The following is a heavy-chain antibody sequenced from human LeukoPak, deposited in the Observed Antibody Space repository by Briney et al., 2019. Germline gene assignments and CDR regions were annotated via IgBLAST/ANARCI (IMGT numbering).Heavy chain of an antibody. CDR3: ARAPHTYHLVVATATQDPFDY. CDR1: GYTFTSNY. V-gene: IGHV1-46*01. Sequence: ASVKVSCKAFGYTFTSNYMHWVRQAPGQGPEWMGVISPSGGSTTYAQKFQGRVTLTRDMSTSTDYLELSSLRSEDTAVYYCARAPHTYHLVVATATQDPFDYWGQGTLVTVSS. CDR2: ISPSGGST. J-gene: IGHJ4*02. D-gene: IGHD2-21*02.